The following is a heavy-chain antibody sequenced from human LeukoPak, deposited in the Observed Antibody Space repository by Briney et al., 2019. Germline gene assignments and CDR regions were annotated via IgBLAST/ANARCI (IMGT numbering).Heavy chain of an antibody. J-gene: IGHJ4*02. D-gene: IGHD6-6*01. CDR2: IYHSGST. Sequence: SQTLSLTCTVSGGSISSGGYYWSWIRQPPGKGLEWIGYIYHSGSTYYNPSLKSRVTISVDRSKNQFSLKLSSVTAADTAVYYCASRMIEYSSSSVRYYFDYWGQGTLVTVSS. CDR3: ASRMIEYSSSSVRYYFDY. CDR1: GGSISSGGYY. V-gene: IGHV4-30-2*01.